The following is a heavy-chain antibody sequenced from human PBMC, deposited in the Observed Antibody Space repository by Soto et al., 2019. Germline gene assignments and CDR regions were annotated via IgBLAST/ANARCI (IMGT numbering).Heavy chain of an antibody. D-gene: IGHD3-3*01. CDR1: GGSVSSGSYY. V-gene: IGHV4-61*01. CDR2: IYYSGST. J-gene: IGHJ6*02. Sequence: SETLSLTCTVSGGSVSSGSYYWSWIRQPPGKGLEWIGYIYYSGSTNYNPSLKSRVTISVDTSKNQFSLKLSSVTAADTAVYYCAGGDPYYDFWSGYYSPYYYYYGMDVWGQGTTVTVSS. CDR3: AGGDPYYDFWSGYYSPYYYYYGMDV.